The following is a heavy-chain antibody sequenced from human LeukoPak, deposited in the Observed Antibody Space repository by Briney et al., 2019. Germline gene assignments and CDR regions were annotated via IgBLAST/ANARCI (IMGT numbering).Heavy chain of an antibody. D-gene: IGHD3-10*01. Sequence: SETLSLTCTVSGGSISSGGYYWSWIRQHPGKGLEWIGYIYYSGSTYYNPSLKSRVTISVDTSKNQFSLKLSSVTAADTAVYYCARVPMVRGVISGWFDPWGQGTLVTVSS. CDR3: ARVPMVRGVISGWFDP. CDR1: GGSISSGGYY. CDR2: IYYSGST. J-gene: IGHJ5*02. V-gene: IGHV4-31*03.